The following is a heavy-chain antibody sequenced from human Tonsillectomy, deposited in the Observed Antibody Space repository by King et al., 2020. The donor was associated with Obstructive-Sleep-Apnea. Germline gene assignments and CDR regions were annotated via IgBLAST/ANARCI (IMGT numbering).Heavy chain of an antibody. Sequence: QLVQSGGGVVQPGRSLRLSCAASGFSFSNYGMHWVRQAPGKGLEWVAIISYDGSNKYYADSVKGRFTISRDNSKNTLYLQLNSLRAEDTAVYYCVKAPYYDILTGYWGDYYYYCMDVWGQGTTVTVSS. CDR3: VKAPYYDILTGYWGDYYYYCMDV. CDR2: ISYDGSNK. D-gene: IGHD3-9*01. CDR1: GFSFSNYG. J-gene: IGHJ6*02. V-gene: IGHV3-30*18.